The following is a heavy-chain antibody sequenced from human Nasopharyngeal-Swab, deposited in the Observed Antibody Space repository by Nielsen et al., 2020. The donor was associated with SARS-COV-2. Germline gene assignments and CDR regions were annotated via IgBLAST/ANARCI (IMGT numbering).Heavy chain of an antibody. CDR3: ARGGVAAAGTDY. V-gene: IGHV4-39*01. J-gene: IGHJ4*02. CDR1: GGSISSSSYY. Sequence: SETLSLTCTVSGGSISSSSYYWGWIRQPPGKGLEWIGSIYYSGSTYYNPSLKSRVTISVDTSKNQFSLKLSSVTAADTAVYYCARGGVAAAGTDYWGQGTLVTVSS. D-gene: IGHD6-13*01. CDR2: IYYSGST.